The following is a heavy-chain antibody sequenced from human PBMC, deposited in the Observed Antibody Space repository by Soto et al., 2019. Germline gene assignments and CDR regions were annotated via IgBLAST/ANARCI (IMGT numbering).Heavy chain of an antibody. J-gene: IGHJ4*02. V-gene: IGHV1-69*13. CDR3: ASSREAVQLWPGHALKLKYYFDY. CDR1: GGTFSSYA. D-gene: IGHD5-18*01. Sequence: SVKVSCKASGGTFSSYAISWVRQAPGQGLEWMGGIIPIFGTANYAQKFQGRVTITADESTSTAYMELSSLRAEDTAVYYCASSREAVQLWPGHALKLKYYFDYWGQGTLVTVSS. CDR2: IIPIFGTA.